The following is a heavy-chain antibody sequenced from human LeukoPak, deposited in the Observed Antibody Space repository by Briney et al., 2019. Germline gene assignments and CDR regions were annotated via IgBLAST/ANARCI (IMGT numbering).Heavy chain of an antibody. CDR1: GGSMSGHY. Sequence: PSETLSLTCTVSGGSMSGHYWGWVRQPPGKGLEWIGYIYDSGTTNYNSSFQSRVTISVDTPKNQFSLKLRSVTAADTAVYYCVRDGYYFGSGSPGGDYYYWFMDVWGKGTTVTIS. CDR3: VRDGYYFGSGSPGGDYYYWFMDV. J-gene: IGHJ6*03. V-gene: IGHV4-59*11. CDR2: IYDSGTT. D-gene: IGHD3-10*01.